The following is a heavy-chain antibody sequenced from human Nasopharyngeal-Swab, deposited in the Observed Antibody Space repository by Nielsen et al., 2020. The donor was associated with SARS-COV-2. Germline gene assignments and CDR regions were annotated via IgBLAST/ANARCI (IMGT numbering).Heavy chain of an antibody. J-gene: IGHJ6*02. D-gene: IGHD3-22*01. V-gene: IGHV3-13*05. CDR3: ARGSWCLYDSSGFCNYAVDV. CDR1: GFTFSSYD. CDR2: VDSDGDP. Sequence: GGSLRLSCAASGFTFSSYDMHWVRQATAKGLEWVSTVDSDGDPYYPGSVKGRFTISRENAKNSLYLQMNSLRAGDTAVYYCARGSWCLYDSSGFCNYAVDVWGQGTTVTVSS.